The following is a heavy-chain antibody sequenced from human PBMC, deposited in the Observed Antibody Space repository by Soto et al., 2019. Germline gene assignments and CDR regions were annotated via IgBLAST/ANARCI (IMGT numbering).Heavy chain of an antibody. Sequence: PSETLSLTCTVSGGSISSGDYYWSWIRQPPGKGLEWIGYIYYSGSTYYNPSLKSRVTISVDTSKNQFSLKLSSVTAADTAVYNCAYPYQDSSGYYSTEYFQHWGQGTLVTVSS. CDR2: IYYSGST. D-gene: IGHD3-22*01. V-gene: IGHV4-30-4*01. J-gene: IGHJ1*01. CDR3: AYPYQDSSGYYSTEYFQH. CDR1: GGSISSGDYY.